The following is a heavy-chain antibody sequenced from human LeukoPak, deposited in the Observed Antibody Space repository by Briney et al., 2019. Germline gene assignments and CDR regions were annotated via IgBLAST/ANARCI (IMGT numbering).Heavy chain of an antibody. CDR3: ARDPAYDSSGVDY. CDR2: IYYSGST. V-gene: IGHV4-39*07. CDR1: GGSISSSSYY. D-gene: IGHD3-22*01. Sequence: SETLSLTCTVSGGSISSSSYYWGWIRQPPGKGLEWIGSIYYSGSTYYNPPLKSRVTISVDTSKNQFSLKLSSVTAADTAVYYCARDPAYDSSGVDYWGQGTLVTVSS. J-gene: IGHJ4*02.